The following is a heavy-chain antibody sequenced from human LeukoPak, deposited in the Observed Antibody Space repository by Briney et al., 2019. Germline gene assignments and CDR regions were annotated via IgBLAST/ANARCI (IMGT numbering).Heavy chain of an antibody. CDR1: GFTFSSYW. Sequence: GGSLRLSCAASGFTFSSYWMSWVRQAPGKGLEWVANIKQDGSEKDHVDSVKGRFTNSRDNAKNSLYLQLNSLRAEDTAVYYCARSRFYFDYWGQGTLVTVSS. J-gene: IGHJ4*02. CDR2: IKQDGSEK. CDR3: ARSRFYFDY. V-gene: IGHV3-7*01.